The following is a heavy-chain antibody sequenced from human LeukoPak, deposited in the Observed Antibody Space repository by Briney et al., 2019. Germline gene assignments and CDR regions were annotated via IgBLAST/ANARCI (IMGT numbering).Heavy chain of an antibody. Sequence: PSETLSLTCTVSGGSISSYYWSWIRQPPGKGLESIGYIYYSGSTNYNPSLKSRVTISVYTSKNQFSLKLSSVTAADTAVYYCARDIAVAPYYYYGMDVWGQGTTVTVSS. CDR3: ARDIAVAPYYYYGMDV. V-gene: IGHV4-59*01. CDR1: GGSISSYY. J-gene: IGHJ6*02. D-gene: IGHD6-19*01. CDR2: IYYSGST.